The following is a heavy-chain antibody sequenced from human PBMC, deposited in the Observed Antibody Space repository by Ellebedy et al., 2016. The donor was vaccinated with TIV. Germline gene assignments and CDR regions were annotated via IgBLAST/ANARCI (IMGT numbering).Heavy chain of an antibody. CDR2: IKQDGSEK. Sequence: GESLKISCAASGFTFSNYWMKWVRQAPGKGLEWVANIKQDGSEKYYVDSVKGRFTISRDNAKNSLFLQMNSLRVEDTAVYFCARGGYGGPFDCWGQGTLVTVSS. CDR1: GFTFSNYW. J-gene: IGHJ4*02. D-gene: IGHD3-16*01. CDR3: ARGGYGGPFDC. V-gene: IGHV3-7*03.